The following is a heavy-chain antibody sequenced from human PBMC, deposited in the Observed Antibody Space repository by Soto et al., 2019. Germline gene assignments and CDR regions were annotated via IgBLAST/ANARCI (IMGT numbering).Heavy chain of an antibody. J-gene: IGHJ4*02. CDR3: AKDLFRHRDGYNFVDY. D-gene: IGHD5-12*01. Sequence: PGGSLRLSCAASGFVFNNYGMHWVRQAPGKWLDWVAAISYDGSYKFYADSVQGRFTISRDNSKNTLYLQMNRLRSEDTAVYYCAKDLFRHRDGYNFVDYWGQGALVTVSS. V-gene: IGHV3-30*18. CDR1: GFVFNNYG. CDR2: ISYDGSYK.